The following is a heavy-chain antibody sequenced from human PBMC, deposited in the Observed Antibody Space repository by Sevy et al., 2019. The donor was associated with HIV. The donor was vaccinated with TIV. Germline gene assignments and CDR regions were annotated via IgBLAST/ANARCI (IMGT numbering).Heavy chain of an antibody. Sequence: SETLSLNCTVSGDSVTNYYWNWIRQPAGKGLEWIGRIYTSGNSNSGSTNYKPSLKSRVTMSVDTSKNRFSLKLTSVTAADTAVYYCASGRGYSYSLNYWGQGTVVTVSS. CDR1: GDSVTNYY. J-gene: IGHJ4*02. CDR2: IYTSGNSNSGST. D-gene: IGHD2-2*03. V-gene: IGHV4-4*07. CDR3: ASGRGYSYSLNY.